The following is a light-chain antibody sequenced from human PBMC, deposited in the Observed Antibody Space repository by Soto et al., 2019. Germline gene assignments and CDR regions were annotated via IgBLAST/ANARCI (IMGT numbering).Light chain of an antibody. Sequence: IQLTQSPSSLSASVGDRVSITCRASQGINSHLAWYQQKPGKAPKLLIYAASTLQSGVPSRFNGSGSGTDFTLTINSLQPEDFATYYCLQLKSYPLTFGPGTKVDIK. J-gene: IGKJ3*01. CDR3: LQLKSYPLT. CDR1: QGINSH. CDR2: AAS. V-gene: IGKV1-9*01.